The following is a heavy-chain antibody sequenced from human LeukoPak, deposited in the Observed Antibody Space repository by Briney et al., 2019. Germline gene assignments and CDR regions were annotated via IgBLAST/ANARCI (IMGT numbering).Heavy chain of an antibody. D-gene: IGHD3-9*01. CDR1: GFTFSNYA. Sequence: GASLRLSCAASGFTFSNYAMSWVRQAPGKGLEWVSAITGSGGGTYYADSVKVRFTISRDNSKNTLYLQMNSLRAEDTAVYYCAKWGDYDVLTGYYDPDYWGQGTLVTVSS. CDR2: ITGSGGGT. J-gene: IGHJ4*02. CDR3: AKWGDYDVLTGYYDPDY. V-gene: IGHV3-23*01.